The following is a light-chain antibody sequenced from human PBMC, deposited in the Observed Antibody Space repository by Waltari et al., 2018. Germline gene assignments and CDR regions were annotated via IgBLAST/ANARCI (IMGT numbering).Light chain of an antibody. J-gene: IGKJ4*01. CDR2: DAS. CDR1: QSVGRH. Sequence: EIVLTQSPATLSLSPGERATVSCRASQSVGRHLAWYQQKAGQAPRLLIYDASNRAADTPASFSGSGSGTDFTLTISSLEPEDFAVYYCQQRSTWPSVTFGGGTKVELK. CDR3: QQRSTWPSVT. V-gene: IGKV3-11*01.